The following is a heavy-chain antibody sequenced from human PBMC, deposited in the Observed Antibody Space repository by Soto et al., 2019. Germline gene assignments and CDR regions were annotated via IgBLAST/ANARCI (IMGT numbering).Heavy chain of an antibody. D-gene: IGHD3-3*01. CDR3: ARDDLPIFGVVPGHGMDV. CDR1: GFTFSSYA. J-gene: IGHJ6*02. Sequence: GGSLRLSCAASGFTFSSYAMKWVRQAPGKGLEWVSLICDSGTLTYYADSVKGRFTISRDNSKNTLYLKMNSLRAEDTAVYYCARDDLPIFGVVPGHGMDVWGQGTTVTVSS. CDR2: ICDSGTLT. V-gene: IGHV3-23*01.